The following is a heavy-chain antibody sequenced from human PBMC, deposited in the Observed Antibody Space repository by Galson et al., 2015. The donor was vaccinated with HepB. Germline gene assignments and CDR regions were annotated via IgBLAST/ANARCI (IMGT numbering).Heavy chain of an antibody. CDR1: GFTFSSYA. J-gene: IGHJ4*02. V-gene: IGHV3-30*04. CDR2: ISYDGSNK. D-gene: IGHD6-13*01. CDR3: ARDEVAAAGTFDY. Sequence: SLRPSCAASGFTFSSYAMHWVRQAPGKGLEWVAVISYDGSNKYYADSVKGRFTISRDNSKNTLYLQMNSLRAEDTAVYYCARDEVAAAGTFDYWGQGTLVTVSS.